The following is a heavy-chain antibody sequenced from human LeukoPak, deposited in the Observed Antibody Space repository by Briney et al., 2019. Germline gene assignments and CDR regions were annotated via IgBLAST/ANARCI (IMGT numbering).Heavy chain of an antibody. CDR1: GFRFNTFW. Sequence: AGGSLRLSCAASGFRFNTFWMSWVRQAPGKGLEWVANIKQDGNEKYYADSVKGRFTISRDNVKNSLDLQMNSLRADDTAFYYCARDTLGEGEDANYAVYYFDFWGQGTVVTVSS. CDR3: ARDTLGEGEDANYAVYYFDF. CDR2: IKQDGNEK. D-gene: IGHD4/OR15-4a*01. J-gene: IGHJ4*02. V-gene: IGHV3-7*01.